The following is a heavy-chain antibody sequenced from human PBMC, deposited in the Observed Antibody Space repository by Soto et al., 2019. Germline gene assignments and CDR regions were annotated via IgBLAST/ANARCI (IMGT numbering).Heavy chain of an antibody. CDR3: ARDLAAFDP. Sequence: AKVSCKASGYTMTSYAMHWLRQAPGQRLEWMGWINAGNGNTKYSQKFQGRVTITRDTSASTAYMELSSLRSEDTAVYYCARDLAAFDPWGQGTLVTVSS. CDR1: GYTMTSYA. CDR2: INAGNGNT. J-gene: IGHJ5*02. V-gene: IGHV1-3*01.